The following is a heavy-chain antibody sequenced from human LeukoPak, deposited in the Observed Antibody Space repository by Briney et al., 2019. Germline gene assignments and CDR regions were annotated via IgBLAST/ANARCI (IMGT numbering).Heavy chain of an antibody. V-gene: IGHV1-18*01. J-gene: IGHJ4*02. CDR1: GYTFTSYG. Sequence: ASVKVSCKSSGYTFTSYGISWVRQAPGQGLEWMGWISVYNVNTNYAQKPQGRVTMTTDTSTSTVYMELRSLRSDDTAVYYCARDYSGYDGFDYWGQGTLVTVSS. D-gene: IGHD5-12*01. CDR3: ARDYSGYDGFDY. CDR2: ISVYNVNT.